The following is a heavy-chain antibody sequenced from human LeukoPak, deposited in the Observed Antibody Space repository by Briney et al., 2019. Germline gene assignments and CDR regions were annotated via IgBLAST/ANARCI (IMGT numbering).Heavy chain of an antibody. CDR1: GFTFSIYG. CDR3: AKGPQPIGGAVAGPFDY. J-gene: IGHJ4*02. Sequence: GALILSCASSGFTFSIYGMHWGRQAPGKGLEWVAVISHDGSNKYYADSMKGRFTISRDNSKNTIYLQMNSLRPEDTAVYYCAKGPQPIGGAVAGPFDYWGQGTLVTVSS. V-gene: IGHV3-30*18. CDR2: ISHDGSNK. D-gene: IGHD6-19*01.